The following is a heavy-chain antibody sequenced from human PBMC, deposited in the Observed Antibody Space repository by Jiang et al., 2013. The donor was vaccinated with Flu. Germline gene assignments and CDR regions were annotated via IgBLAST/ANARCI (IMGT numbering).Heavy chain of an antibody. D-gene: IGHD6-13*01. J-gene: IGHJ6*02. CDR1: GDSVSSNSAA. CDR3: ARDPRGAAADRYSFYYGLDV. Sequence: QTLSLTCDISGDSVSSNSAAWNWIRQSPSRGLEWLGRTYYRSKWYNDYAVSVKSRISINPDTSKNQFSLQLNSVTPEDSAVYYCARDPRGAAADRYSFYYGLDVWGQGTTVTVSS. CDR2: TYYRSKWYN. V-gene: IGHV6-1*01.